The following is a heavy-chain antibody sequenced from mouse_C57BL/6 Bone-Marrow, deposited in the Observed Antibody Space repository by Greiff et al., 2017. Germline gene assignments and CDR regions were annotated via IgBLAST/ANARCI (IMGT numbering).Heavy chain of an antibody. V-gene: IGHV2-2*01. Sequence: VKLMESGPGLVQPSQSLSITCTVSGFSLTSYGVHWVRQSPGKGLEWLGVIWSGGSTDYNAAFISRLSISKDNSKSQVFFKMNSLQADDTAIYYCARRLGTTVVDYAMDYWGQGTSVTVSS. J-gene: IGHJ4*01. CDR1: GFSLTSYG. D-gene: IGHD1-1*01. CDR2: IWSGGST. CDR3: ARRLGTTVVDYAMDY.